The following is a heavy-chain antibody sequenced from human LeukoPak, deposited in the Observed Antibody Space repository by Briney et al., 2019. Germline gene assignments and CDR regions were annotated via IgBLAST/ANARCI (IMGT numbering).Heavy chain of an antibody. CDR3: ARDRPSSSSFAAFDI. V-gene: IGHV4-30-4*01. CDR1: GGSISSGDYY. D-gene: IGHD6-6*01. Sequence: SETLSLTCTVSGGSISSGDYYWSWIRQPPGKGLEWIGYIYYSGSTYYNPSLKSRVTISVDTSKNQFSLKLSSVTAADTAVYYCARDRPSSSSFAAFDIWGQGTMVTVSS. CDR2: IYYSGST. J-gene: IGHJ3*02.